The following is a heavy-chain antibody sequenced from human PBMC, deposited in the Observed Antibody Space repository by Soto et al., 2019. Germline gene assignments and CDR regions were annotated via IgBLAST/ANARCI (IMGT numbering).Heavy chain of an antibody. CDR1: GYTFTGYY. J-gene: IGHJ4*02. Sequence: QVQLVQSGAEVKKPGASVKVSCKASGYTFTGYYMHWVRQAPGQGLEWMGWINPNSGGTNYAQKFQGWVTMTRDTSISTAYMELGRLGSDDTAVYYCARARGGIWFGELSQDFDYWGQGTLVTVSS. CDR2: INPNSGGT. V-gene: IGHV1-2*04. D-gene: IGHD3-10*01. CDR3: ARARGGIWFGELSQDFDY.